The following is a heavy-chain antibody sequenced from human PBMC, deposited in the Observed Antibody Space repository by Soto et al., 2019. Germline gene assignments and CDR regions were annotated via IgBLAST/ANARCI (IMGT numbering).Heavy chain of an antibody. V-gene: IGHV3-23*01. Sequence: EVQLLESGGGLVQPGGSLTLSCAASGFTFNNYAMNWVRQAPGKGLEWVSAISGSGDKTYYADSVKGRFTISRDISKNMVCVQMNSLGADDTAVYYCAKEGERFRFYFDCWGQGTLVTVSS. CDR3: AKEGERFRFYFDC. D-gene: IGHD2-21*01. J-gene: IGHJ4*02. CDR1: GFTFNNYA. CDR2: ISGSGDKT.